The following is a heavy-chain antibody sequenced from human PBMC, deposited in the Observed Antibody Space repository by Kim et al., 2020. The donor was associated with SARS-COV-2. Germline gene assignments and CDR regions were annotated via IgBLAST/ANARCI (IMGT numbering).Heavy chain of an antibody. Sequence: ASVKVSCKASGYTFTSYGISWVRQAPGQGLEWMGWISAYNGNTDYAQKLQGRVTMTTDTSTSTAYMELRSLRSDDTAVYYCARDVAAAGTGYYYGMDVWGQGTTVTVSS. CDR2: ISAYNGNT. V-gene: IGHV1-18*04. CDR1: GYTFTSYG. J-gene: IGHJ6*02. CDR3: ARDVAAAGTGYYYGMDV. D-gene: IGHD6-13*01.